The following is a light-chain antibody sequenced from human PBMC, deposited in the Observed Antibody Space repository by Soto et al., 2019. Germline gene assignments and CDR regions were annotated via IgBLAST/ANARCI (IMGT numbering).Light chain of an antibody. V-gene: IGKV1-39*01. CDR1: QSISTY. Sequence: DIQMTQSPPSLSASVGDRVTITCRASQSISTYLNWFQHKPGKAPKVLIYGASNLQSGVPSRFSGGGSGTEFTLTISSLQPEDFATYYCQQSYSSRWTFGQGTKVEVK. CDR3: QQSYSSRWT. J-gene: IGKJ1*01. CDR2: GAS.